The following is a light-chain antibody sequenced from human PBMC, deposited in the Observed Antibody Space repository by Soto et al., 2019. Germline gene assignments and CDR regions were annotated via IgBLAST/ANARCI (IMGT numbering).Light chain of an antibody. CDR2: EVT. V-gene: IGLV2-8*01. J-gene: IGLJ3*02. CDR3: TSYVSNDIRV. Sequence: QSALTQPPSASGSPGQSVTISCTGTSSDVGAYKYVSWYQQYPGKAPKLMIYEVTKRPSGVPDRFSGSKSGNTASLTVSGLEAEDEADYYCTSYVSNDIRVFGGGTKLTVL. CDR1: SSDVGAYKY.